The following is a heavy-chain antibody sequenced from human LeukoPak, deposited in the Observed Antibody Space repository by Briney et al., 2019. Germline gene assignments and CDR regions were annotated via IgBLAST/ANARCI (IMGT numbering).Heavy chain of an antibody. CDR2: INTDGSST. Sequence: SGGSLRLSCAASGFTFSSYWMHWVRQAPGKGLVWVSRINTDGSSTSYADSVKGRFTISRDNAKNTLYLQMNSLRPEDTAVYYCAKDSSTTWFGGDSKWGQGTLVTVSS. D-gene: IGHD3-10*01. CDR3: AKDSSTTWFGGDSK. V-gene: IGHV3-74*01. J-gene: IGHJ4*02. CDR1: GFTFSSYW.